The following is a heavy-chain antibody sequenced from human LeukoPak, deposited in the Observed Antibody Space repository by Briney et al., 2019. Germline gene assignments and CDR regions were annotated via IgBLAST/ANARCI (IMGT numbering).Heavy chain of an antibody. CDR3: ARVGFRELAFDY. CDR2: IYYSGST. Sequence: SETLSLTCTVSGGSISSYYWSWIRQPPGKGLEWIGYIYYSGSTNYNPSLKSRVTISVDTSKNQFSLKLSSVTAADTAVYYCARVGFRELAFDYWGQGTLVTVSS. CDR1: GGSISSYY. J-gene: IGHJ4*02. V-gene: IGHV4-59*01. D-gene: IGHD1-26*01.